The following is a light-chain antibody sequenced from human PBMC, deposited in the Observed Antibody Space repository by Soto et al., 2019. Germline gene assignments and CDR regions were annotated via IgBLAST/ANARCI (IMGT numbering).Light chain of an antibody. Sequence: QAVVTQPPSVSGAPGQRVTISCTGSSSNIGAGYDVHWYQQLPGTAPKLLIYGNSNRPSGVPNRFSGSKSGTSASLAITGLQAEDEADYYCQSYDIRLSALYVFGTGTKLTVL. CDR1: SSNIGAGYD. CDR3: QSYDIRLSALYV. V-gene: IGLV1-40*01. J-gene: IGLJ1*01. CDR2: GNS.